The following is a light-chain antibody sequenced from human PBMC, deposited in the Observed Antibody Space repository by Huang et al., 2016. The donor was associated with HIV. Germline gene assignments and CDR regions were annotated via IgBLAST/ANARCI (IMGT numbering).Light chain of an antibody. CDR3: QQYNNWPPA. Sequence: EIVMTQSPATLSVSPGERATLSCRASQSVSSNLAWYQQKPGQAPMLLIYGASTRATGIPARFSGSGSGTEFTLTISILQSEDFAVYYCQQYNNWPPAFGQGTKVEIK. J-gene: IGKJ1*01. CDR1: QSVSSN. CDR2: GAS. V-gene: IGKV3-15*01.